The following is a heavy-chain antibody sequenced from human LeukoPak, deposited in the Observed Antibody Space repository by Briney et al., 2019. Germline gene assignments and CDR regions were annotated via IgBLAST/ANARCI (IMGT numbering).Heavy chain of an antibody. CDR2: ISWDGGSI. CDR3: AKDSSIAVAGTSFDY. J-gene: IGHJ4*02. CDR1: GFTFDDYT. Sequence: PGGSLRLSCAASGFTFDDYTMHWVRQAPGKGLEWVSLISWDGGSIGYADSVKGRFTISRDNAKNSLYLQMNSLRAEDTALYYCAKDSSIAVAGTSFDYWGQGTLVTVSS. D-gene: IGHD6-19*01. V-gene: IGHV3-43*01.